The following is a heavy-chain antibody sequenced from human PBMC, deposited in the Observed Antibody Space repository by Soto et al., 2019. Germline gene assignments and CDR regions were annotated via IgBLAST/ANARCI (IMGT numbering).Heavy chain of an antibody. CDR2: ISYDGSNK. CDR3: ARDEPVYATVY. CDR1: GFTFSSYG. V-gene: IGHV3-30*03. D-gene: IGHD2-8*01. J-gene: IGHJ4*02. Sequence: GSLRLSCAASGFTFSSYGMHSVRQAPGKGLEWVAVISYDGSNKYYADSVKGRFTISRDNSKNTLYLQMNSLRAEDTAVYYCARDEPVYATVYWGQGTLVTVSS.